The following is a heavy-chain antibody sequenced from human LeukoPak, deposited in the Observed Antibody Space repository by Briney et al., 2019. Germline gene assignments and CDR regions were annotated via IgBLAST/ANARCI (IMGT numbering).Heavy chain of an antibody. CDR1: GFTFSSYW. CDR3: ARENYHGLDV. CDR2: IKKDGTST. J-gene: IGHJ6*02. V-gene: IGHV3-74*01. Sequence: PGGSLRLSCAASGFTFSSYWMYWVRQAPGKGLVWLSRIKKDGTSTSYADSVQGRFTISRDNAKNTVYVQMSSLRAEDTAVYYCARENYHGLDVWGQGTTVTVSS.